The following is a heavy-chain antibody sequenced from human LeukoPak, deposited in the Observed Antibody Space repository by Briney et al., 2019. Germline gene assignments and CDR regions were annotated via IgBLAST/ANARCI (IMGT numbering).Heavy chain of an antibody. CDR2: IKSKTDGGTT. J-gene: IGHJ4*02. CDR1: GFTFGNAW. CDR3: TTAPSGYAGDY. V-gene: IGHV3-15*01. D-gene: IGHD5-12*01. Sequence: PGGSLRLSCAASGFTFGNAWMSWVRQAPGKGLEWVGRIKSKTDGGTTDYAAPVKGRFTISRDDSKNTLYLQMNSLKTEDTAVYYCTTAPSGYAGDYWGQGTLVTVSS.